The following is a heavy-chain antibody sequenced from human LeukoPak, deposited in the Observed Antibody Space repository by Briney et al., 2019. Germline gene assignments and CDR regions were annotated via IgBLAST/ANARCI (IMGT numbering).Heavy chain of an antibody. CDR2: ISSSGSYT. CDR1: GFTFSDYY. J-gene: IGHJ4*02. CDR3: ARESDNSGSGSYLRV. D-gene: IGHD3-10*01. Sequence: PGGSLRLSCAASGFTFSDYYMTWIRQAPGKGLEWLSYISSSGSYTNYADSVKGRFAISRDNAKNSLYLQMNSLRADDTAVYYCARESDNSGSGSYLRVWGQGTLVTVSS. V-gene: IGHV3-11*05.